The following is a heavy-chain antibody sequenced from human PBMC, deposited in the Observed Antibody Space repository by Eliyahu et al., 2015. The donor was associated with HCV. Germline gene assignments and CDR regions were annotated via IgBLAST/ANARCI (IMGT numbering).Heavy chain of an antibody. CDR3: ARYYVEPTAAPNDAFDV. D-gene: IGHD3-16*01. Sequence: QPQLVQSGAEVKKPGASVKVSCQASGYPFKNYGXXWVRQAPGQGLEWMGWFNTYHVRKRSAEKFQDRLTLTIETSTNTDYMELRSLTSDDTARYFCARYYVEPTAAPNDAFDVWGQGTMVTVSS. J-gene: IGHJ3*01. CDR1: GYPFKNYG. V-gene: IGHV1-18*01. CDR2: FNTYHVRK.